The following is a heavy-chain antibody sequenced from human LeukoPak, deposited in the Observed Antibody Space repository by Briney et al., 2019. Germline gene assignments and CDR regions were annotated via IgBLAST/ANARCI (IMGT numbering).Heavy chain of an antibody. CDR1: GGTFSSYA. V-gene: IGHV1-69*13. D-gene: IGHD1-26*01. CDR2: IIPIFGTA. Sequence: GASVKVSCKASGGTFSSYAISWVRQAPGQGLEWMGGIIPIFGTANYAQKFQGRVTITADESTSTAYMELSSLGSEDTAVYYCARAWVVGVPGCDYWGQGTLVTVSS. J-gene: IGHJ4*02. CDR3: ARAWVVGVPGCDY.